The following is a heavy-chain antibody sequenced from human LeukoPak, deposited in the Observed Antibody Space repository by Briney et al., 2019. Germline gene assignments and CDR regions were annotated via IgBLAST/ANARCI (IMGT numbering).Heavy chain of an antibody. D-gene: IGHD2-21*01. J-gene: IGHJ3*02. Sequence: SETLSLTCTVSGGSISSYYWSWLRQPPGKGLEWIGYIYYSGSTDYNPSLKSRVTMSVDSSKNQFSLKLSSVTAADTAAYYCATGAYCGGDCFDAFDIWGQGTMVTISS. CDR1: GGSISSYY. CDR2: IYYSGST. V-gene: IGHV4-59*08. CDR3: ATGAYCGGDCFDAFDI.